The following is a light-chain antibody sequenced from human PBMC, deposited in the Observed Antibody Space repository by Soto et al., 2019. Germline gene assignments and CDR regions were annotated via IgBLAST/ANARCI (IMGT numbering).Light chain of an antibody. CDR3: GTCDDSLNARGV. Sequence: QSVLTQPPSASGTPGQRVTISCSGSRSNIGDNDVSWYQQFPGTAPKLLIYNNNHRPSGVPDRFSCSKSGTSASLAISGLQSEDEADYYCGTCDDSLNARGVFGGGTKLTVL. V-gene: IGLV1-44*01. CDR1: RSNIGDND. J-gene: IGLJ3*02. CDR2: NNN.